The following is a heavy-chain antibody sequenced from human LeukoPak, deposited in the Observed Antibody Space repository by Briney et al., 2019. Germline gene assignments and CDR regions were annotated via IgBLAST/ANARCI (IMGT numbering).Heavy chain of an antibody. CDR2: IYYSGST. CDR3: ARVPADILTGYYFDY. J-gene: IGHJ4*02. D-gene: IGHD3-9*01. Sequence: SQTLSLTCTVSGGSISSGDYYWSWIRQPPGKGLEWIGYIYYSGSTYYNPSLKSRVTISVDTSKKQFSLKLSSVTAADTAVYYCARVPADILTGYYFDYWGQGTLVTVSS. V-gene: IGHV4-30-4*01. CDR1: GGSISSGDYY.